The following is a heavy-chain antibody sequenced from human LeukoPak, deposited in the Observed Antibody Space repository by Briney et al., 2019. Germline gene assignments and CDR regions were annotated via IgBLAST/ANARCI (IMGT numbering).Heavy chain of an antibody. Sequence: ASVKVSCKASGYTFTGYYMHWVRQAPGQGLEWMGWINPNSGGTNYAQKFQGRVTITRNTSISTAYMELSSLRSEDTAVYYCAGVGWFGELLPPYYYYYYYMDVWGKGTTVTVSS. CDR2: INPNSGGT. V-gene: IGHV1-2*02. D-gene: IGHD3-10*01. CDR3: AGVGWFGELLPPYYYYYYYMDV. CDR1: GYTFTGYY. J-gene: IGHJ6*03.